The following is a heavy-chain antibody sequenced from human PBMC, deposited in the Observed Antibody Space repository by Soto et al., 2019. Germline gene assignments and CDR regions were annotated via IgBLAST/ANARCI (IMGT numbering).Heavy chain of an antibody. D-gene: IGHD2-8*01. CDR1: GFTFSSYA. V-gene: IGHV3-23*01. CDR3: AKLVATRRCTNGVCTRDYYYYMDV. Sequence: GGSLRLSCAASGFTFSSYAMSWVRQAPGKGLEWVSAISGSGGSTYYADSVKGRFTISRDNSKNTLYLQMNSLRAEDTAVYYCAKLVATRRCTNGVCTRDYYYYMDVWGKGTTVTVSS. J-gene: IGHJ6*03. CDR2: ISGSGGST.